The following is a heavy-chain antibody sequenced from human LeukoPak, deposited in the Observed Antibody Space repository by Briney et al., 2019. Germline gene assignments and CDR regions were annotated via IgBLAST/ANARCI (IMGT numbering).Heavy chain of an antibody. D-gene: IGHD2-8*02. CDR3: AREESGGYFDY. CDR1: GYIFTNYY. Sequence: ASVKVSCKASGYIFTNYYMHWVRQAPGQGLEWLGLISPTGSSTNYAQKFRGRVTMTRDTSTTTVYMESSSLRSEDTAVYYCAREESGGYFDYWGQGTLVTVS. CDR2: ISPTGSST. V-gene: IGHV1-46*01. J-gene: IGHJ4*02.